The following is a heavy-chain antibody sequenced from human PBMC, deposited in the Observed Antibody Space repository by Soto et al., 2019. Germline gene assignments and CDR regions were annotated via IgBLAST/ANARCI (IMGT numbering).Heavy chain of an antibody. D-gene: IGHD3-10*01. Sequence: SETLSLTCTVSGGSISSSSYYWGWIRQPPGKGLEWIGSIYYSGSTYYNPSLKSRVTISVDTSKNQFSLKLSSVTAADTAVYYCARQGPLGGSGSFDYWGQGTLVTVSS. CDR3: ARQGPLGGSGSFDY. CDR1: GGSISSSSYY. V-gene: IGHV4-39*01. J-gene: IGHJ4*02. CDR2: IYYSGST.